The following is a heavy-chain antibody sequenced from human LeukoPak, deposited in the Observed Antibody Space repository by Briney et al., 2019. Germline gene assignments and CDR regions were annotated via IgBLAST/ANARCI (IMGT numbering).Heavy chain of an antibody. CDR3: AAAAGTYYFDY. CDR1: GFTFSNYS. D-gene: IGHD6-13*01. J-gene: IGHJ4*02. CDR2: ISSSSSTR. V-gene: IGHV3-48*01. Sequence: PGGSLRLSCAASGFTFSNYSMNWVRQAPGKGLEWVSYISSSSSTRYYADSVKGRFTISRDNAKNSLYLQMNSLRAEDTAVYYCAAAAGTYYFDYWGQGTLVTVSS.